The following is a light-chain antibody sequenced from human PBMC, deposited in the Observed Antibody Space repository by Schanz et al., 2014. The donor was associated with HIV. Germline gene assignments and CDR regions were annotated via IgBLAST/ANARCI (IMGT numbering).Light chain of an antibody. CDR2: DVS. CDR1: SSDVGGYNY. CDR3: SSYIRSTTPVV. J-gene: IGLJ2*01. Sequence: QSALTQPASVSGSPGQSITISCIGTSSDVGGYNYVSWYQQHPGKAPKLMIYDVSNRPSGVSDRFSGSKSGNTASLTISGLQAEDEADYYCSSYIRSTTPVVFGGGTKLTVL. V-gene: IGLV2-14*03.